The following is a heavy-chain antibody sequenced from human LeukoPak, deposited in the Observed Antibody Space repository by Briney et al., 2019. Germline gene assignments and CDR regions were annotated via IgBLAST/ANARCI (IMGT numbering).Heavy chain of an antibody. CDR2: IYYNGNT. CDR3: ARGRSNYYGMDV. D-gene: IGHD1-26*01. Sequence: SETLSLTCSVSGVSINSYYWNWLRRPPGKGLEWIGYIYYNGNTNYSPFLKSRVTMSVDTSKNLFSLKVSSVTAADTAVYYCARGRSNYYGMDVWGQGTTVTVSS. CDR1: GVSINSYY. V-gene: IGHV4-59*01. J-gene: IGHJ6*02.